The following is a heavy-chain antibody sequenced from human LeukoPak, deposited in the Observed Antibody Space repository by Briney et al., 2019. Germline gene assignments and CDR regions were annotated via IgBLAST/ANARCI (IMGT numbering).Heavy chain of an antibody. CDR3: ASEHYDFWSGYLTPPSNY. V-gene: IGHV4-39*02. CDR2: IYYSGST. CDR1: GGSISSSSFY. J-gene: IGHJ4*02. D-gene: IGHD3-3*01. Sequence: PSETLSLTCTVSGGSISSSSFYWGWIRQPPGKGLEWIGSIYYSGSTYYNPSLKSRVTISVDTSKNQFSLKQTSVTAADTAVYYCASEHYDFWSGYLTPPSNYWGQGTLVTVSS.